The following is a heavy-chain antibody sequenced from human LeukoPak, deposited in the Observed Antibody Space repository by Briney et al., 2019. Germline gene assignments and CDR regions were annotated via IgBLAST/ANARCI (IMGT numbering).Heavy chain of an antibody. D-gene: IGHD3-22*01. CDR3: AKAVKGGIVVSDAFDI. CDR1: GFTFDDYA. CDR2: ISWNSGSI. Sequence: GGSLRLSCAASGFTFDDYAMHWVRQAPGKGLGWVSGISWNSGSIGYADSVKGRFTISRGNAKNSLYLQMNSLRAEDTALYYCAKAVKGGIVVSDAFDIWGQGTMVTVSS. J-gene: IGHJ3*02. V-gene: IGHV3-9*01.